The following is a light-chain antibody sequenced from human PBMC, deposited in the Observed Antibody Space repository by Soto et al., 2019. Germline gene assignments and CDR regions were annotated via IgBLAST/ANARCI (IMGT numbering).Light chain of an antibody. Sequence: EFVLTHSQGTLSLCPGVRALLSCRSSQSLANSFIAWYQQKPGQAPRLLIYDTSSRASGIPDRFSGSGSGTDFTLTISRLETEDSAVYYCQQYDNWPITFGQGTRLETK. CDR3: QQYDNWPIT. CDR1: QSLANSF. CDR2: DTS. V-gene: IGKV3-20*01. J-gene: IGKJ5*01.